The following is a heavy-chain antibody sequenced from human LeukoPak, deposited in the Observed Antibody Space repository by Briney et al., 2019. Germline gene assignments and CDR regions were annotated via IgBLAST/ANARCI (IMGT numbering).Heavy chain of an antibody. CDR3: AKGGGYSYATIIDY. CDR1: GFTFSSYA. D-gene: IGHD5-18*01. CDR2: ISGSGGST. J-gene: IGHJ4*02. Sequence: PGGSLRLSCAASGFTFSSYAMSWVRQAPGKGLEWVSAISGSGGSTYYADSVKGRFTISRDNSKNTLYLQMNSLRAEDTAVYYCAKGGGYSYATIIDYWGQGTLVTVSS. V-gene: IGHV3-23*01.